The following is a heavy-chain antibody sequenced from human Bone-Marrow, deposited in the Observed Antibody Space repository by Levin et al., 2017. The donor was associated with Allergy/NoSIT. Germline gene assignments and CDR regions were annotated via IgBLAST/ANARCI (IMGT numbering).Heavy chain of an antibody. D-gene: IGHD3-22*01. CDR1: GFTFSSYG. Sequence: GGSLRLSCAASGFTFSSYGMHWVRQAPGKGLEWVAVISYDGSNKYYADSVKGRFTISRDNSKNTLYLQMNSLRAEDTAVYYCAKEITMIDSAFDSWGQGTMVTVSS. J-gene: IGHJ3*02. CDR2: ISYDGSNK. V-gene: IGHV3-30*18. CDR3: AKEITMIDSAFDS.